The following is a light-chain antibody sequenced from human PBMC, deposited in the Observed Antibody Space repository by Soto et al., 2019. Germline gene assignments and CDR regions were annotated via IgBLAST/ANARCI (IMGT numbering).Light chain of an antibody. CDR3: SSYTSSSTCL. Sequence: QSALTQPASVSGSPGQSITISCTGTSSDVGAYNYVSWYQQHPGEAPKLMIYEVSNRPSGVSNRFSGSKSANTASLTISGLQAGDEADYYCSSYTSSSTCLFGGGTQLTVL. V-gene: IGLV2-14*03. J-gene: IGLJ3*02. CDR1: SSDVGAYNY. CDR2: EVS.